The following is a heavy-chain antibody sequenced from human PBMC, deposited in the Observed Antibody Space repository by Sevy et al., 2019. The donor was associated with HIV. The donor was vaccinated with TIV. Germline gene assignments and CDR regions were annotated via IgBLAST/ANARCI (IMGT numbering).Heavy chain of an antibody. CDR2: IKEDGSQK. V-gene: IGHV3-7*01. CDR3: AGEPDILAGYPSHYFDY. Sequence: GGSLRLSCAASGFSFSKYWMSWVRQAPGKGLEWVANIKEDGSQKNYLESVKGRFTISRDNAKNLLYLQMNNLGADDTAGYFWAGEPDILAGYPSHYFDYWGQGTLVTVSS. J-gene: IGHJ4*02. CDR1: GFSFSKYW. D-gene: IGHD3-9*01.